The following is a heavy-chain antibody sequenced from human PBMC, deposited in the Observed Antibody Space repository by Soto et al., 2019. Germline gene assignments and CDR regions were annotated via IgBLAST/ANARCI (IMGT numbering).Heavy chain of an antibody. D-gene: IGHD3-3*01. CDR3: ARVPGYDFWSGFGYYYGMDV. J-gene: IGHJ6*02. V-gene: IGHV1-18*04. CDR2: ISAYNGNT. CDR1: GYTFTSYG. Sequence: QVQLVQSGAEVKKPGASMKVSCKASGYTFTSYGISWVRQAPGQGLEWMGWISAYNGNTNYAQKLQGRVTMTTDTSTSTAYMELRSLRSDDTAVYYCARVPGYDFWSGFGYYYGMDVWGQGTTVTVSS.